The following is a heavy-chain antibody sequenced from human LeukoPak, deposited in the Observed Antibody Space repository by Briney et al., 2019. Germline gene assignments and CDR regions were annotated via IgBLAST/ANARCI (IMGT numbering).Heavy chain of an antibody. CDR3: AKARITHSGSYYSDWFDP. D-gene: IGHD1-26*01. V-gene: IGHV3-9*01. Sequence: GGSLRLSCAASGFTFDDYAMHWVRQAPGKGLEWVSGISWNSGSIGYADSVKGRFTISRDNSKNTLYLQMNSLRAEDTAVYYCAKARITHSGSYYSDWFDPWGQGTLVTVSS. CDR2: ISWNSGSI. J-gene: IGHJ5*02. CDR1: GFTFDDYA.